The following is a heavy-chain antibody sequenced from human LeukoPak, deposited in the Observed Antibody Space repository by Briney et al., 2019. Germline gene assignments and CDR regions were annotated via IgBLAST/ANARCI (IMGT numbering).Heavy chain of an antibody. J-gene: IGHJ4*02. CDR1: GGSISSYY. Sequence: SETLSLTCTVSGGSISSYYWSWIRQPPGKGLEWIGYIYYSGSTNYNTSLKSRVTISVDTSKNQFSLKLSSVTAADTAVYYCARVLCSGGSCYSFDYWGQGTLVTVSS. D-gene: IGHD2-15*01. V-gene: IGHV4-59*01. CDR3: ARVLCSGGSCYSFDY. CDR2: IYYSGST.